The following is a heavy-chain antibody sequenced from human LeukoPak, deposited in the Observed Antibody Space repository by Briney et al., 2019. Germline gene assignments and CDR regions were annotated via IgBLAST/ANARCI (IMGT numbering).Heavy chain of an antibody. CDR1: GGSFRGYY. V-gene: IGHV4-34*01. J-gene: IGHJ6*03. CDR3: ARGNWNYAVYYYYMDV. D-gene: IGHD1-7*01. Sequence: PSETLSLTXAVYGGSFRGYYWSWIRQPPGKGLEWIGEINHSGSTNYNPSLKSRVTISVDTSKNQFSLKLSSVTAADTAVYYCARGNWNYAVYYYYMDVWGKGTTVTVSS. CDR2: INHSGST.